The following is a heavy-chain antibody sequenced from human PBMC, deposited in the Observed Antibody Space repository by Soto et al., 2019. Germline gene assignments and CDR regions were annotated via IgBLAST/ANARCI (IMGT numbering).Heavy chain of an antibody. Sequence: ASVKVSCKASGFTFTSSAFQWVRQARGQRLEWIGWIAVGSGYTNYAQRFQDRVTLTRDMSTATTYMELSRLTSEDTAIYYCAADATAWQQMVPSDYWGQGTLLTVSS. CDR1: GFTFTSSA. CDR3: AADATAWQQMVPSDY. CDR2: IAVGSGYT. V-gene: IGHV1-58*01. J-gene: IGHJ4*02. D-gene: IGHD2-8*01.